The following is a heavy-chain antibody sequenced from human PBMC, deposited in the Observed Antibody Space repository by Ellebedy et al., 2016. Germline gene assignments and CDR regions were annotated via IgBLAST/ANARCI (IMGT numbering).Heavy chain of an antibody. CDR2: IDPTDSYT. CDR1: GYNFTNHW. Sequence: GESLKISCHASGYNFTNHWIHWVRQMPGKGLEWMGRIDPTDSYTNYSPSFEGHVIVSIDKSISTAYLQWGSLKASDTAMYYCARQDDVSGSDVVVSAAVFECWGQGTLVTAS. J-gene: IGHJ4*02. CDR3: ARQDDVSGSDVVVSAAVFEC. D-gene: IGHD2-21*01. V-gene: IGHV5-10-1*01.